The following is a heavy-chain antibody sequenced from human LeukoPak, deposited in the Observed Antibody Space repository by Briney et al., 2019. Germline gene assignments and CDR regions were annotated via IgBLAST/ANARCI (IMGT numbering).Heavy chain of an antibody. CDR3: ARVADVWYFDL. D-gene: IGHD5-24*01. CDR1: GFTFSSYD. Sequence: GSLRLSCAASGFTFSSYDMHWVRQATVKGLEWVSAIGTAGDTYYPGSVKGRFTISRDNSKNTLYLQMNSLRAEDTAVYYCARVADVWYFDLWGRGTLVTVSS. V-gene: IGHV3-13*01. CDR2: IGTAGDT. J-gene: IGHJ2*01.